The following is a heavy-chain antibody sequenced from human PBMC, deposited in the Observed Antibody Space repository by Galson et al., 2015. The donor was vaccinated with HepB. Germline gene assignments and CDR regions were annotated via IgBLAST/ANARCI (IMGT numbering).Heavy chain of an antibody. Sequence: SLRLSCAASGFTFSSYSMNWVRQAPGKGLEWVSSISSSSSYIYYADSVKGRFTIPRDNAKNSLYLQMNSLRAEDTAVYYCARDRTAEMATVDDYWGQGTLVTVSS. CDR2: ISSSSSYI. D-gene: IGHD5-24*01. CDR3: ARDRTAEMATVDDY. J-gene: IGHJ4*02. V-gene: IGHV3-21*01. CDR1: GFTFSSYS.